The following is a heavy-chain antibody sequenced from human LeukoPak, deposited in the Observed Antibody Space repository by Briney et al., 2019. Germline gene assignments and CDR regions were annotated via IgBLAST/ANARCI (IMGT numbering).Heavy chain of an antibody. Sequence: SETLSLTCAVSGGSISSGGYSWSWIRQPPGKGLEWIGYIYHSGSTYYNPSLKSRVTISVDRSKNQFSLKLSPVTAADTAVYYCARLSVIVGAALEYYYYYMDVWGQGTTVTVSS. D-gene: IGHD1-26*01. CDR1: GGSISSGGYS. J-gene: IGHJ6*03. CDR3: ARLSVIVGAALEYYYYYMDV. V-gene: IGHV4-30-2*01. CDR2: IYHSGST.